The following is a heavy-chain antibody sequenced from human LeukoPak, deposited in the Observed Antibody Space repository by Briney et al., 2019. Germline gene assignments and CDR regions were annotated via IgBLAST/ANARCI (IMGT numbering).Heavy chain of an antibody. CDR2: ISGSDGST. D-gene: IGHD2-2*01. CDR3: AKVETSGGTNCYALDY. CDR1: GFTFSSYA. V-gene: IGHV3-23*01. J-gene: IGHJ4*02. Sequence: GGSLRLSCAASGFTFSSYAMTWVRQAPDKGLEWVSAISGSDGSTYYADSVKGRFTISRDDSQNTLYLQMNSLSAEDTAVYYCAKVETSGGTNCYALDYWGQGTLVTVSS.